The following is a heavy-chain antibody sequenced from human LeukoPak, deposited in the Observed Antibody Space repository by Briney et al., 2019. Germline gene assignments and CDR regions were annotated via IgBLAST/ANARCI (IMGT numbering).Heavy chain of an antibody. Sequence: GGSLRLSCAASAFTFRSYAMIWVRQAPGKGLEWVCVVHRDGSIEYADSVKGRFTISRDIAENTLSLQMNSLRVEDTAVYYCARDSGSASWAYSWGQGTLVTVSS. CDR2: VHRDGSI. J-gene: IGHJ4*02. CDR1: AFTFRSYA. D-gene: IGHD2-15*01. V-gene: IGHV3-66*02. CDR3: ARDSGSASWAYS.